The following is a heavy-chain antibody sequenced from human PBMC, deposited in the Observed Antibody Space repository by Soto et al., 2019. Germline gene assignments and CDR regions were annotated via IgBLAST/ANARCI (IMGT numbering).Heavy chain of an antibody. CDR3: ARDRGATNFDY. J-gene: IGHJ4*02. V-gene: IGHV6-1*01. D-gene: IGHD3-10*01. CDR2: TYYRSKWYN. Sequence: PSQTLSLTCAISGDSVSSNSATWNGISQSPSRGLEWLGRTYYRSKWYNDYAVSVKSRITLNPDTSKNQFSLQLNSVTPEDTAVYYCARDRGATNFDYWGQGTLVTVSS. CDR1: GDSVSSNSAT.